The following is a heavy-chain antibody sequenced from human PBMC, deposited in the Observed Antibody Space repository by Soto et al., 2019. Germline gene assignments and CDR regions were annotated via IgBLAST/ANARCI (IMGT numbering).Heavy chain of an antibody. J-gene: IGHJ4*02. D-gene: IGHD6-13*01. CDR2: IYYSGST. CDR3: ARCTAGTVDY. Sequence: SETLSLTCTVSGGSISSYYGSWIRQPPGKGLEWIGYIYYSGSTNYNPSLKSRVTISVDTSKNQFSLKLSSVTAADTAVYYCARCTAGTVDYWGQGTLVTAPQ. V-gene: IGHV4-59*08. CDR1: GGSISSYY.